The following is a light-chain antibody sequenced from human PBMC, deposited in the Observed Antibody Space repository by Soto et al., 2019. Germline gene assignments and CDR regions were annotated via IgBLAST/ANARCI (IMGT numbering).Light chain of an antibody. CDR2: EVS. V-gene: IGLV2-8*01. CDR3: SSYAGSYV. Sequence: QSALTQPPSASGSPGQSVTISCTGTSSDVGGYNYVSWYQQHPGKAPKLMIYEVSKRPSGVPDRFSGSKSGNTASLTVSGLQAEAEADYYCSSYAGSYVFGTGTKLTVL. J-gene: IGLJ1*01. CDR1: SSDVGGYNY.